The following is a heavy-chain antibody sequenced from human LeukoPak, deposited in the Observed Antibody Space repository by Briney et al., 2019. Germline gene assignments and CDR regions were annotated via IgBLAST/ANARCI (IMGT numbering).Heavy chain of an antibody. CDR3: ARAPRDKTNDY. Sequence: ASVKVSCKASGYTFTGYYMHWVRQAPGQGLEWMGWINPNSGGTNYAQKFPGRVTMTRDTSISTAYMEVRRLRSDDTAVYYCARAPRDKTNDYWGQGTLVTVSS. CDR1: GYTFTGYY. D-gene: IGHD5-24*01. V-gene: IGHV1-2*02. J-gene: IGHJ4*02. CDR2: INPNSGGT.